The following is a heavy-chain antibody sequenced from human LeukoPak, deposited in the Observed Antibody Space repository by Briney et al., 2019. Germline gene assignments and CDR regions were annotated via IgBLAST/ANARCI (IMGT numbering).Heavy chain of an antibody. CDR2: IYCSGST. Sequence: SETLSLTCTVSGGSISSYYWSWIRQPPGKGLEWMGYIYCSGSTNYNPSLKSRVTISVDTSKNQFSLKLSSVTAADTAVYYCARGDCSGGSCYSGAFDIWGQGTMVTVSS. V-gene: IGHV4-59*01. CDR3: ARGDCSGGSCYSGAFDI. D-gene: IGHD2-15*01. J-gene: IGHJ3*02. CDR1: GGSISSYY.